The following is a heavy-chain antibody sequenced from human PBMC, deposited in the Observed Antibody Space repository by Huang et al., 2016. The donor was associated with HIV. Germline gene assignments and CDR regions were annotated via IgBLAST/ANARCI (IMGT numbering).Heavy chain of an antibody. Sequence: QVQLVESGGGVVQAGGSLRLSCAASGFTFSNYGMHWVRQGLGKGLEWVAFIQHDGSNIYHADSVKGRFTISRDNSKNTLYLQMNSLRTEDTAVYYCATLTTIYTHYYMDVWGKGTTVSVSS. CDR2: IQHDGSNI. J-gene: IGHJ6*03. V-gene: IGHV3-30*02. CDR3: ATLTTIYTHYYMDV. CDR1: GFTFSNYG. D-gene: IGHD3-3*01.